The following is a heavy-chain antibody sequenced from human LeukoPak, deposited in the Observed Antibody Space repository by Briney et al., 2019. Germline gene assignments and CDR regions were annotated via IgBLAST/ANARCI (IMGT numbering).Heavy chain of an antibody. J-gene: IGHJ4*02. CDR2: INAGNGNT. D-gene: IGHD3-22*01. CDR1: GYTFTSYA. CDR3: ARDPYDSSGYYYGTLDNYFDY. V-gene: IGHV1-3*01. Sequence: GASVKVSCKASGYTFTSYAMHWVRQAPGQRLEWMGWINAGNGNTKYSQKFQGRVTITRDTSASTAYMELSSLRSEDTAVYYCARDPYDSSGYYYGTLDNYFDYWGQGTLVTVSS.